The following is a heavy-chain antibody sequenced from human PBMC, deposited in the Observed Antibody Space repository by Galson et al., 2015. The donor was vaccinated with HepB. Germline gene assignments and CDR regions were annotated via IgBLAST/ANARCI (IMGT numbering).Heavy chain of an antibody. CDR1: GFTFSSYA. CDR2: ISGSGGST. J-gene: IGHJ4*02. D-gene: IGHD3-22*01. V-gene: IGHV3-23*01. Sequence: SLRLSCAASGFTFSSYAMSWVRQAPGKGLEWVSAISGSGGSTYYADSVKGRFTISRDNSKNTLYLQMNSLRAEDTAVYYCAKDPCRYYDSSCAFDYWGQGTLVTVSS. CDR3: AKDPCRYYDSSCAFDY.